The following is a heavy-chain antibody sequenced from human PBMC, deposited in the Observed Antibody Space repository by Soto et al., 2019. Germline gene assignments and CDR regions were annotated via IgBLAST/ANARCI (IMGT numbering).Heavy chain of an antibody. D-gene: IGHD6-19*01. V-gene: IGHV4-59*08. CDR2: IYYSGST. CDR3: ARHRYSSGWPNWFDP. Sequence: SQTLSLTCTVSGGYISSYYWSWIRKPPGKGLEWIGYIYYSGSTNYNPSLKSRVTISVDTSKNQFSLKLSSVTAADTAVYYCARHRYSSGWPNWFDPCGQGTLVTVSS. CDR1: GGYISSYY. J-gene: IGHJ5*02.